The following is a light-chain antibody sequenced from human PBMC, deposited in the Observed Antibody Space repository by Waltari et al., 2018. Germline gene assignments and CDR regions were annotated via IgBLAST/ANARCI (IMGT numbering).Light chain of an antibody. CDR2: EGY. Sequence: QSALTQPASVSGSAGQSITISCTGTSSDVGASTLISWFQQYPGKGPTLVIYEGYKRPSGVSCRFAGSKSDNTASLTISGLQAEDEADYYCCSYAGRSTWVFGGGTKLTVL. J-gene: IGLJ3*02. CDR1: SSDVGASTL. V-gene: IGLV2-23*01. CDR3: CSYAGRSTWV.